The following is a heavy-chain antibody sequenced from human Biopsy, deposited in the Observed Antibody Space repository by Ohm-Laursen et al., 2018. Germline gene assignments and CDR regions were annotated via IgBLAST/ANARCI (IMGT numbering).Heavy chain of an antibody. CDR3: ARAGTAINGNSLGFDP. J-gene: IGHJ5*02. Sequence: SETLSLTCTVSGASISAYYWSWIRQPPGKGLEWIGYLYYSGSTNYNPSLKSRVTISGDTSKNQFSLMLNSVTAADTAVYYCARAGTAINGNSLGFDPWGQGTLVTVSS. D-gene: IGHD1-20*01. V-gene: IGHV4-59*12. CDR2: LYYSGST. CDR1: GASISAYY.